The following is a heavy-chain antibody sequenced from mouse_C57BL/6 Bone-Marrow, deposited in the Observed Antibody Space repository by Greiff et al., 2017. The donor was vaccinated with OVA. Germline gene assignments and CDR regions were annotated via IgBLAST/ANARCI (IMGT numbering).Heavy chain of an antibody. V-gene: IGHV1-75*01. Sequence: VQLVESGPELVKPGASVKISCKASGYTFTDYYINWVKQRPGQGLEWIGWIFPGSGSTYYNEKFKGKATLTVDKSSSTAYMLLSSLTSEDSAVYFCARGTETGTWYFDYWGQGTTLTVSS. CDR2: IFPGSGST. D-gene: IGHD4-1*01. CDR3: ARGTETGTWYFDY. CDR1: GYTFTDYY. J-gene: IGHJ2*01.